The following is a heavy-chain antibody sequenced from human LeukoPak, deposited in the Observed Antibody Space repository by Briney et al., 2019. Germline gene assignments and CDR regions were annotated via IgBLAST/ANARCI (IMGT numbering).Heavy chain of an antibody. CDR2: ISSSGSTI. CDR1: XFTFSDYY. J-gene: IGHJ4*02. D-gene: IGHD3-22*01. V-gene: IGHV3-11*01. Sequence: GGXXRLXCAASXFTFSDYYMSWIRQAPGKXXXGVSYISSSGSTIYYADSVKGRFTISRDNAKNSLYLQMNSLRAEDTAVYYCARDRPPSYYYDSSGYYFDYWGQGTLVTVSS. CDR3: ARDRPPSYYYDSSGYYFDY.